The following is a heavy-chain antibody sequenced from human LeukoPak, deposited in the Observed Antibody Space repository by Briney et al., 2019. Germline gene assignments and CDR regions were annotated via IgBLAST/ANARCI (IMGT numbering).Heavy chain of an antibody. CDR1: GFTFRNYA. V-gene: IGHV3-23*01. CDR2: ISSSGGTT. CDR3: ATDPGKYYDSSGYYWELVIFDS. Sequence: PGGSLRLSCAASGFTFRNYAMSWVRQAPGKGLEWVSGISSSGGTTYYADSVKGRFTISRDNTKNTLYLQMKSLRAEDTAVYYCATDPGKYYDSSGYYWELVIFDSWGQGTMVTVSS. D-gene: IGHD3-22*01. J-gene: IGHJ3*02.